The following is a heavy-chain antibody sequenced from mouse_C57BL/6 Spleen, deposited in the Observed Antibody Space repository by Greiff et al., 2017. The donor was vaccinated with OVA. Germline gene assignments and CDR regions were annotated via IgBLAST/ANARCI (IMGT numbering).Heavy chain of an antibody. Sequence: QVQLQQPGAELVKPGASVKMSCKASGYTFTSYWITWVKQRPGQGLEWIGDIYPGSGSTNYNEKFKSKATLLVDTSSSTASMQLSSLTSEDSAFYYCARMGFAYWGQGTLVTVAA. CDR1: GYTFTSYW. V-gene: IGHV1-55*01. J-gene: IGHJ3*01. CDR3: ARMGFAY. CDR2: IYPGSGST.